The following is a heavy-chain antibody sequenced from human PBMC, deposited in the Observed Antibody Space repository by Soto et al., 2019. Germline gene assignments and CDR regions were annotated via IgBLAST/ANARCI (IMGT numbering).Heavy chain of an antibody. CDR3: ARDRAGVWPPTFTGIAAAGSFDY. Sequence: ASVKVSCKASGYTFTSYGISWVRQAPGQGLEWMGWISAYNGNTNYAQKLQGRVTMTTDTSTSTAYMELRSLRSDDTAVYYCARDRAGVWPPTFTGIAAAGSFDYWGQGTLVTVSS. CDR1: GYTFTSYG. J-gene: IGHJ4*02. CDR2: ISAYNGNT. V-gene: IGHV1-18*01. D-gene: IGHD6-13*01.